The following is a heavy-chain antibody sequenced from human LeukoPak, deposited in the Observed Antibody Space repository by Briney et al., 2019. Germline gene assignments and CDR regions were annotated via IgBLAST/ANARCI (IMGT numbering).Heavy chain of an antibody. Sequence: PAGGSLRLSCAASGFTFSSFAMSWVRQAPGKGLEWVSAMNGDGDYIYYADSVKGRFTISRDNSKNTVYLEMSSLRAEDTAVYHCAKEVLDYEIPYWCFDLWGLGTLVTVSS. CDR2: MNGDGDYI. J-gene: IGHJ2*01. CDR1: GFTFSSFA. D-gene: IGHD4-17*01. V-gene: IGHV3-23*01. CDR3: AKEVLDYEIPYWCFDL.